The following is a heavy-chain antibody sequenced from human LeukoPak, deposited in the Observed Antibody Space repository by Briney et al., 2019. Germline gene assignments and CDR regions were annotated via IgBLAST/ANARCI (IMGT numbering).Heavy chain of an antibody. Sequence: ASVKVSCKASGYTFTGYYMYWVRQAPGQGLEWMGWINPNSGGTNYAQKFQGRVTMTRDTSISTAYMELSRLRSDDTAVYYCRVRDFWSGYGYYMDVWGKGTTVTVS. CDR1: GYTFTGYY. CDR2: INPNSGGT. V-gene: IGHV1-2*02. CDR3: RVRDFWSGYGYYMDV. D-gene: IGHD3-3*01. J-gene: IGHJ6*03.